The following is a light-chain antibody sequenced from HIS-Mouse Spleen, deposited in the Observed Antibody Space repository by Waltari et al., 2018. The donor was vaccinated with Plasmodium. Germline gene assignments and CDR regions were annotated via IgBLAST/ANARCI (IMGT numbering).Light chain of an antibody. CDR1: QSVSSN. CDR3: QQYNNWSFT. V-gene: IGKV3-15*01. CDR2: GAS. Sequence: EIVMTQSPATLSVSPGERATLSCRASQSVSSNLAWYQQNPGQAPRLLIYGASPRATGIPARFSGSGSGTEFTLTISSLQSEDFAVYYCQQYNNWSFTFGPGTKVDIK. J-gene: IGKJ3*01.